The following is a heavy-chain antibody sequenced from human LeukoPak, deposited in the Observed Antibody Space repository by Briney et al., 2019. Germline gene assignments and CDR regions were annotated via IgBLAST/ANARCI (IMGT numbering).Heavy chain of an antibody. D-gene: IGHD5-18*01. CDR2: MYYSGST. V-gene: IGHV4-59*08. J-gene: IGHJ4*02. Sequence: PSETLSLTCTVSGGSISSYYWSWIRQPPGKGLEWIGYMYYSGSTKYNPSLKSRVTISIDTSKNQFSLKLSSVTAADTAVYYCASGERGYSYGPLDYWGRGTLVTVSA. CDR3: ASGERGYSYGPLDY. CDR1: GGSISSYY.